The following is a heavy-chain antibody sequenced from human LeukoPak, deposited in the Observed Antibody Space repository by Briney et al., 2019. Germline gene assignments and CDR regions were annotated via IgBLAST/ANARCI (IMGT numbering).Heavy chain of an antibody. D-gene: IGHD3-22*01. CDR1: GGSISSYY. Sequence: SETLSLTCTVSGGSISSYYWSWIRQPPGKGLEWIGYIYYSGSTNYNPSLKSRVTISVDTSKNQFSLKLSSVTAADTAVYYCASPEYYYDSSGSPGIWGQGTMVTVSS. CDR2: IYYSGST. V-gene: IGHV4-59*12. J-gene: IGHJ3*02. CDR3: ASPEYYYDSSGSPGI.